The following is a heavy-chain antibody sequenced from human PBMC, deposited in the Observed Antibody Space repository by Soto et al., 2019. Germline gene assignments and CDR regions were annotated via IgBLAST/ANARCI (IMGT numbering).Heavy chain of an antibody. V-gene: IGHV3-23*01. CDR1: GFTFSSYA. CDR3: AKGTAVAGTRYFDY. J-gene: IGHJ4*02. D-gene: IGHD6-19*01. Sequence: GGSLILSCAASGFTFSSYAMSWVCQAPGKGLEWVSAISGSGGSTYYADSVKGRFTISRDNSKNTLYLQMNSLRAEDTAVYYCAKGTAVAGTRYFDYWGQGTLVTAPQ. CDR2: ISGSGGST.